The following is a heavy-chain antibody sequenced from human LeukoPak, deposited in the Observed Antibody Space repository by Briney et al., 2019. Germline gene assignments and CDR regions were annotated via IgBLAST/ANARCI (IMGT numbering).Heavy chain of an antibody. CDR3: AKDPPIVVVPADTDY. V-gene: IGHV3-66*03. D-gene: IGHD2-2*01. CDR2: IYSSGNT. J-gene: IGHJ4*02. CDR1: GFTVSSNY. Sequence: GGSLRLSCAASGFTVSSNYMSWVRQAPGKGLEWVSVIYSSGNTYYADSVKGRFTISRDNSKNTLYLQMNSLRAEDTAVYYCAKDPPIVVVPADTDYWGQGTLVIVSS.